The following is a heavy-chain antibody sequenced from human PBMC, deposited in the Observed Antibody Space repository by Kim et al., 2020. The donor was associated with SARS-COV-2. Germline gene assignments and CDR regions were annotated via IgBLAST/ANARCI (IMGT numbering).Heavy chain of an antibody. J-gene: IGHJ6*02. Sequence: SETLSLTCTVSGGSVSSGSYYWSWIRQPPGKGLEWIGYIYYSGSTNYNPSLKSRVTISVDTSKNQFSLKLSSVTAADTAVYYCARDSPLVGYDILTGTIYYYGMDVWGQGTTVTVSS. V-gene: IGHV4-61*01. CDR1: GGSVSSGSYY. CDR3: ARDSPLVGYDILTGTIYYYGMDV. D-gene: IGHD3-9*01. CDR2: IYYSGST.